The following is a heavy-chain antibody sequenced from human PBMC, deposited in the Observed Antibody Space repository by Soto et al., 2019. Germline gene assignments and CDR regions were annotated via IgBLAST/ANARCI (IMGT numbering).Heavy chain of an antibody. CDR1: GFTFSDYY. CDR2: ISSSSSYI. J-gene: IGHJ6*02. Sequence: ESGGGLVKPGGSLRLSCAASGFTFSDYYMSWIRQAPGKGLEWVSYISSSSSYIYYADSVKGRFTISRDNAKNSLYLQMNSLRAEDTAVYYCASSIRPRTYYYYGMDVWGQGTTVTVSS. CDR3: ASSIRPRTYYYYGMDV. D-gene: IGHD1-1*01. V-gene: IGHV3-11*06.